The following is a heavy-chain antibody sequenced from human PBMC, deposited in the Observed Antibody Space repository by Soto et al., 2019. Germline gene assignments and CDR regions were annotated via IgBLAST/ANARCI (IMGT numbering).Heavy chain of an antibody. CDR2: IYYSGST. CDR1: GGSISSSSYY. V-gene: IGHV4-39*01. Sequence: QLQLQESGPGLVKPSETLSLTCTVSGGSISSSSYYWGWIRQPPGKGLEWIGSIYYSGSTYYNPSLKSRVXIXXDTSKNQFSLKLSSGTAADTAVYYCASPAWDGMDVWGQGTTVTVSS. D-gene: IGHD3-16*01. CDR3: ASPAWDGMDV. J-gene: IGHJ6*02.